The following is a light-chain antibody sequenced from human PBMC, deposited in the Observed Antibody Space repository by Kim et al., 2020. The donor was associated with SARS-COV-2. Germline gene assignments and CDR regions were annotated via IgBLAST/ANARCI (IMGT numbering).Light chain of an antibody. J-gene: IGKJ4*01. CDR1: QDITNY. CDR3: QHYDSLLALT. V-gene: IGKV1-33*01. Sequence: DIQMTQSPSSLSASVGDRVTITCQASQDITNYLNWYQQKPWKAPKVLIYDASSLETGVPSRFSGSGSGTHFTFTITSLQPEDIATYYCQHYDSLLALTFGGGTKVDIK. CDR2: DAS.